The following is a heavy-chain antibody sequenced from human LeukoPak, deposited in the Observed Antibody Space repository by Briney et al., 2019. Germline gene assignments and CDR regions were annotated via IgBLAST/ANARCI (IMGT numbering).Heavy chain of an antibody. D-gene: IGHD2-21*02. V-gene: IGHV4-34*01. CDR3: ARLFTRGGDRRIDY. CDR2: INHSGST. CDR1: GFTFSSYW. J-gene: IGHJ4*02. Sequence: GSLRLSCAASGFTFSSYWMSWVRQPPGKGLEWIGEINHSGSTNYNPSLKSRVTISVDTSKNQFSLKLSSVTAADTAVYYCARLFTRGGDRRIDYWGQGTLVTVSS.